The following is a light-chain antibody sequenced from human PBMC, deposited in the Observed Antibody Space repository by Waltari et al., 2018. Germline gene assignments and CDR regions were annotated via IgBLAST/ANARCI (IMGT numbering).Light chain of an antibody. J-gene: IGKJ4*01. Sequence: DIQMTQSPSPMSAPVGHRVTITCRASQSVKNYVSWYQQKPGKAPKVLIYGASGLKSGAPSRFSGSGSGADFTLTISGLQPEDFATYCCQQSYTIPRTFGGGTKVESK. CDR3: QQSYTIPRT. V-gene: IGKV1-39*01. CDR1: QSVKNY. CDR2: GAS.